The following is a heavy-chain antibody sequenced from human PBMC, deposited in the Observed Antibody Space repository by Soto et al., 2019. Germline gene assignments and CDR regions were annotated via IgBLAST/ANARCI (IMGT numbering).Heavy chain of an antibody. CDR2: IYHSGST. D-gene: IGHD2-15*01. CDR3: ARDGGPAGDYYYGMDV. J-gene: IGHJ6*02. CDR1: GGSISSGGYS. Sequence: QLQLQESGSGLVKPSQTLSLTCAVSGGSISSGGYSWSWIRQPPGKGLEWIGYIYHSGSTYYNPSLKSRVTISVDRSKNQFSLKLSSVTAADTAVYYCARDGGPAGDYYYGMDVWGQGTTVTVSS. V-gene: IGHV4-30-2*01.